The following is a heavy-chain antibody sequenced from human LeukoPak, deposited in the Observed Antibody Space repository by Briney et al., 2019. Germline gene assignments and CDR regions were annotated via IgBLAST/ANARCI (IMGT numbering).Heavy chain of an antibody. Sequence: GGSLRLSCATSGFTFSDYTMNWVRLTPGKGLQCVSYINSRSGSIYYADSVKGRFTISRDNAKNSLFLQTNSLRDEDTAVYYCARDSHDYGIDYWGQGTLVTVSS. CDR1: GFTFSDYT. D-gene: IGHD4-17*01. J-gene: IGHJ4*02. CDR2: INSRSGSI. V-gene: IGHV3-48*02. CDR3: ARDSHDYGIDY.